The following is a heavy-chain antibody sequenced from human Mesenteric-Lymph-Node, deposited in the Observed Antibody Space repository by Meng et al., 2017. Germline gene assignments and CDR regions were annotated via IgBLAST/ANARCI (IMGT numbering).Heavy chain of an antibody. CDR1: GGSVSSGSYY. CDR3: ASNGPVAGAHY. CDR2: IYYSGST. D-gene: IGHD6-19*01. J-gene: IGHJ4*02. Sequence: QVQLQESGPGLVRPSETLSLTCTVSGGSVSSGSYYWSWIRQPPGKGLEWIGYIYYSGSTNYNPSLKSRVTISVDTSKNQFSLKLNSVTAADTAVYYCASNGPVAGAHYWGQGTLVTVSS. V-gene: IGHV4-61*01.